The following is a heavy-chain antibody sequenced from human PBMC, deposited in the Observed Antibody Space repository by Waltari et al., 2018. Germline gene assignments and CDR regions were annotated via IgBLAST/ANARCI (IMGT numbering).Heavy chain of an antibody. CDR3: AQGGFGY. CDR2: VSNRGGST. CDR1: GFTFSNYA. Sequence: EVQLLESGGGLVQPGGSLRLSCTASGFTFSNYAMSWVRQAPGKGLEGVSHVSNRGGSTYYADSVKGRFSVSKDNSKNTVYLQMNSLRVEDTAVYYCAQGGFGYWGQGTLVTVSS. V-gene: IGHV3-23*01. J-gene: IGHJ4*02. D-gene: IGHD3-10*01.